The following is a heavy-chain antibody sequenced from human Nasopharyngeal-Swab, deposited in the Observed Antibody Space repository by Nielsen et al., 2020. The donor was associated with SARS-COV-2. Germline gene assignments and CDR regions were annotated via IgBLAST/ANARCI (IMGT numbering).Heavy chain of an antibody. CDR3: ARASYDFWSGYYLADYMDV. Sequence: RQPPGKGLEWIGRIYTSGSTNDNPSPKSRVTISVDTSKNQFSLKLSSVTAADTAVYYCARASYDFWSGYYLADYMDVWGKGTTVTVSS. V-gene: IGHV4-61*02. CDR2: IYTSGST. J-gene: IGHJ6*03. D-gene: IGHD3-3*01.